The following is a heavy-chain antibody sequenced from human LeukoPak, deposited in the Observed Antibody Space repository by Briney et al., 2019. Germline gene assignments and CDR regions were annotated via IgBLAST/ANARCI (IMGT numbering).Heavy chain of an antibody. Sequence: PSETLSLTCTVSGGSISGGGYYWSWIRQHPGWGLEWIGYIYYSGSTYYNPSLKSRVTISVDTSKNQFSLKLSSVTAADTAVYYCARSYGYCTSGSCYWFDPWGQGTLVTVSS. D-gene: IGHD2-15*01. J-gene: IGHJ5*02. CDR3: ARSYGYCTSGSCYWFDP. CDR1: GGSISGGGYY. V-gene: IGHV4-31*03. CDR2: IYYSGST.